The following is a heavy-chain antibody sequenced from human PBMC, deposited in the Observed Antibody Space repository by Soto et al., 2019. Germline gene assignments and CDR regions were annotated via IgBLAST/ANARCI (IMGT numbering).Heavy chain of an antibody. CDR2: IYSGGST. CDR1: GFTVSSNY. J-gene: IGHJ6*02. Sequence: GGSLRLSCAASGFTVSSNYMSWVRQAPGKGLEWVSVIYSGGSTYYADSVKGRFTISRDNSKNTLYLQMNSLRAEDTAVYYCARDRGMTTLYYYVMDVWGQGTTVTVSS. V-gene: IGHV3-53*01. CDR3: ARDRGMTTLYYYVMDV. D-gene: IGHD4-4*01.